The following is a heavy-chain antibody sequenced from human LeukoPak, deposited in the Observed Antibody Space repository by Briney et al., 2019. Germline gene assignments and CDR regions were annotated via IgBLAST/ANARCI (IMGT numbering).Heavy chain of an antibody. CDR1: GFSFGVYA. V-gene: IGHV3-49*04. CDR2: IRSRAYGGTT. Sequence: GGSLRLSCTASGFSFGVYAMSWVRQAPGKGLEWVGFIRSRAYGGTTDYAAPVKGRFTISTDESKSIAYLQMNSLKTEDTAVYYCTRVSGGGYGDYNVLDYWGQGTLVTVSS. CDR3: TRVSGGGYGDYNVLDY. J-gene: IGHJ4*02. D-gene: IGHD4-17*01.